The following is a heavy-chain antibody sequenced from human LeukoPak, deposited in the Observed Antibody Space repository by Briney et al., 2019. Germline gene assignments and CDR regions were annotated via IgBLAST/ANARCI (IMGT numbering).Heavy chain of an antibody. D-gene: IGHD1-7*01. CDR2: ISAYNGNT. V-gene: IGHV1-18*01. CDR3: ARDSAGTTRYSFDY. Sequence: ASVKVSCKASGYTFTTYGFSWVRQAPGQGLDWMGWISAYNGNTNYAQNLRGRVTMTTDTSTTTAYMELRSLSSDDTAVYYCARDSAGTTRYSFDYWGQGTLVTVSS. J-gene: IGHJ4*02. CDR1: GYTFTTYG.